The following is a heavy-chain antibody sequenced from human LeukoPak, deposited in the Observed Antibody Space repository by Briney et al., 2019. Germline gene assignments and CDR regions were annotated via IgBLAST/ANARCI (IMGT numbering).Heavy chain of an antibody. V-gene: IGHV1-69*13. Sequence: EASVKVSCKASGDTFSIYAISWVRQAPGQGREWMGEIIPIFGTANYAQKSQGRVTITADESTSTGYMELSSLRSEDTPVYYCASPDLYSGSSAGFDYWGQGTLVTVSS. CDR2: IIPIFGTA. J-gene: IGHJ4*02. CDR3: ASPDLYSGSSAGFDY. D-gene: IGHD1-26*01. CDR1: GDTFSIYA.